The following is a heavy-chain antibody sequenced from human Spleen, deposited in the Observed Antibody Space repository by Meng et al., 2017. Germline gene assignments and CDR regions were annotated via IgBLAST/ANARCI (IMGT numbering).Heavy chain of an antibody. CDR3: ARDGDTAMVNDY. J-gene: IGHJ4*02. V-gene: IGHV3-30*07. D-gene: IGHD5-18*01. CDR2: ISYHGSDK. CDR1: ELTSSSCG. Sequence: GGSLRLSCVASELTSSSCGMHWVRQAPGKGLEWVTFISYHGSDKNYADSVKGRFTISRDNSKNTLFLQMNSLRAEDTAVYYCARDGDTAMVNDYWGQGTLVTVSS.